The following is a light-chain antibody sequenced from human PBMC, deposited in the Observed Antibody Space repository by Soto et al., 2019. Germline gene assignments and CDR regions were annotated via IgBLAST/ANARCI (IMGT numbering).Light chain of an antibody. Sequence: EIVLTQSPATLSLSPGERATLSCRASPSVSNYLAWYQQKTGQAPRLLISAASSRATGISDRFSGSGSGTDFTLTISSLEPEDFAVYYCQQRNECPPVFGQVTKLESK. J-gene: IGKJ2*01. V-gene: IGKV3-11*01. CDR2: AAS. CDR1: PSVSNY. CDR3: QQRNECPPV.